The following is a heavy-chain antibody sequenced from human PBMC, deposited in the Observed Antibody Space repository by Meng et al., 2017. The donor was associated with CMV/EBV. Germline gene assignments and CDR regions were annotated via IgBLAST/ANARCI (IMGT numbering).Heavy chain of an antibody. V-gene: IGHV1-18*01. Sequence: ASVKVSCKASGYTFTSYGISWVRQAPGQGLEWMGWISAYNGNTNYAQKLQGRVTMTTDTSTSTAYMELRSLRSDDTAVYYCARDVVSDIVVVPAAILGDYYYYGMDVWGQGTTVTVS. CDR2: ISAYNGNT. J-gene: IGHJ6*02. CDR3: ARDVVSDIVVVPAAILGDYYYYGMDV. CDR1: GYTFTSYG. D-gene: IGHD2-2*01.